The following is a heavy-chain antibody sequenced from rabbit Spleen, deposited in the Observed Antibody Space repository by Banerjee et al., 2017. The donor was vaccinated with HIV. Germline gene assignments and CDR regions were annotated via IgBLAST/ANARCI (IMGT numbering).Heavy chain of an antibody. Sequence: QEQLVESGGGLVQPEGSLTLTCTASGFSFSSSYWICWVRQAPGKGLEWISCIAGSSSDFIYSATWAKGRFTCSKTSSTTVTLQMTSLTVADTATYFCARDTGSSFSSYGMDLWGQGTLVTVS. D-gene: IGHD8-1*01. CDR2: IAGSSSDFI. V-gene: IGHV1S45*01. CDR1: GFSFSSSYW. CDR3: ARDTGSSFSSYGMDL. J-gene: IGHJ6*01.